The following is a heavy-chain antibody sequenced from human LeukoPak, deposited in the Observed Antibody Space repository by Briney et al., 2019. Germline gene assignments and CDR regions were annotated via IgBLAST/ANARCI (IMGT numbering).Heavy chain of an antibody. CDR3: AKGNMGATPIDY. D-gene: IGHD1-26*01. Sequence: GGSLRLSCAASGFTFSNAWMSWVRQAPGKGLEWVSAISGSGGSTYYADSVKGRFTISRDNSKNTLYLQMNSLRAEDTAVYYCAKGNMGATPIDYWGQGTLVTVSS. CDR1: GFTFSNAW. J-gene: IGHJ4*02. CDR2: ISGSGGST. V-gene: IGHV3-23*01.